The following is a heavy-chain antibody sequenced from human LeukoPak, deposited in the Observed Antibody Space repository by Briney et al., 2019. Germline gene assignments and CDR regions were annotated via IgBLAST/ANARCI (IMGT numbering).Heavy chain of an antibody. Sequence: PGESLRLSCAASRFTFSSYAMHWVRQTPGKGLEWVSTISTGGDAYYADSVKGRFTISRDNSKNTVYLQMNSLRAEDSAVYYCARAITVAGTFDYWGQGTLVTVSS. J-gene: IGHJ4*02. CDR3: ARAITVAGTFDY. CDR1: RFTFSSYA. D-gene: IGHD6-19*01. V-gene: IGHV3-13*04. CDR2: ISTGGDA.